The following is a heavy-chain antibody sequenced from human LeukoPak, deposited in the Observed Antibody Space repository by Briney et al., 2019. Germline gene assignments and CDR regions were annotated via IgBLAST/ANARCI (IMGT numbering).Heavy chain of an antibody. CDR1: GFTVSNSY. V-gene: IGHV3-53*01. J-gene: IGHJ4*02. CDR3: VGQTHKDY. Sequence: GSLRLSCAASGFTVSNSYMSWVRQAPGKGLEWVSVLYSGGGAYYTDSVRGRFTISRDSSTNTLYLQMNSLRADDTAVYYCVGQTHKDYWGQGTLVTVSS. CDR2: LYSGGGA.